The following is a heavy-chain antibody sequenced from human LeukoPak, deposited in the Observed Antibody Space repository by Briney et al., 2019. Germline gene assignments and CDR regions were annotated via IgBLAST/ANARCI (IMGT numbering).Heavy chain of an antibody. V-gene: IGHV4-59*01. J-gene: IGHJ4*02. CDR2: FYYSGST. D-gene: IGHD3-22*01. CDR1: GGSISSYY. CDR3: ESSDDSSGSPFDY. Sequence: SETLSLTCTVSGGSISSYYWSWIRQPPGKGLEWIGYFYYSGSTNYNPSLKSRVTISVDTSKNQFSLKLSSVTAADTAVYYCESSDDSSGSPFDYWGQGTLVTVSS.